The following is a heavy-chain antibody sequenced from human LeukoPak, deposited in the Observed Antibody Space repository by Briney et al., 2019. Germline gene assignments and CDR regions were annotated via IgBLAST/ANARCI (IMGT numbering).Heavy chain of an antibody. Sequence: GRSLRLSCAASGLTFDDYAMHWVRQAPGKGLEWVSGITWNSGSIGYADSVKGRFTISRDNAKNSLYLQMNSLRAEDTALYYCAKKGTAATLDYWGQGTLVTVSS. V-gene: IGHV3-9*01. CDR3: AKKGTAATLDY. J-gene: IGHJ4*02. D-gene: IGHD2-15*01. CDR2: ITWNSGSI. CDR1: GLTFDDYA.